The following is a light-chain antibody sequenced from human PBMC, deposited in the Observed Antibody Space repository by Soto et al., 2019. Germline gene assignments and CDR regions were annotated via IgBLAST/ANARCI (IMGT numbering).Light chain of an antibody. J-gene: IGLJ3*02. Sequence: QSALTQPASVSGSPGQSITISCTGTGSDVGGYNYVSWYQQHPGKAPKLMIYEVSNRPSGVSNRFSGSKSGNTASLTISGLQAEDEADYYCSSYTSSSTHWVFGGGTQLTVL. CDR2: EVS. CDR3: SSYTSSSTHWV. V-gene: IGLV2-14*01. CDR1: GSDVGGYNY.